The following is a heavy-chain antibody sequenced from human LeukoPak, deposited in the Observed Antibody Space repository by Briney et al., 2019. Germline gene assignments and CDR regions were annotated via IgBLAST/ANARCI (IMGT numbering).Heavy chain of an antibody. Sequence: SETLSHTCAVYGGSFSGYYWSWIRQPLGKGLEWIGEINHSGSTNYNPSLKSRVTISVGTSKNQFSLKLSSVTAADTAVYYCARRAGAYSHPYDYWGQGTLVTVSS. CDR3: ARRAGAYSHPYDY. J-gene: IGHJ4*02. CDR1: GGSFSGYY. V-gene: IGHV4-34*01. CDR2: INHSGST. D-gene: IGHD4/OR15-4a*01.